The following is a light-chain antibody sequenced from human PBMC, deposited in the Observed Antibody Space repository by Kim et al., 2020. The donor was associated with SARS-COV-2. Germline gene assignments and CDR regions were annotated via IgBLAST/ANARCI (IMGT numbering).Light chain of an antibody. CDR3: QHYGSSPT. CDR1: QSVSSTY. CDR2: GAS. J-gene: IGKJ3*01. V-gene: IGKV3-20*01. Sequence: LSPGERATLSCRASQSVSSTYLAWYKQKPGQAPRLLMYGASSRATGIPDRFSGSGSVTDFTLTISRLEPEDFAVFYCQHYGSSPTFGPGTKVDIK.